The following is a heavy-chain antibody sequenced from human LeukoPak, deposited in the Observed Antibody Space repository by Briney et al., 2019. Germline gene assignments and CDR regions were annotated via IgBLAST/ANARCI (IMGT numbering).Heavy chain of an antibody. D-gene: IGHD3-22*01. CDR2: INHSGST. CDR1: GESFSGYY. Sequence: SETLSLTCAVYGESFSGYYWSWLRQPPGKGLEWIGEINHSGSTNYNPSLKSRVTISVDKSKNQFSLKLSSVTAADTAVYYCARSKREYYYDSSGLLDYWGQGTLVTVSS. V-gene: IGHV4-34*01. J-gene: IGHJ4*02. CDR3: ARSKREYYYDSSGLLDY.